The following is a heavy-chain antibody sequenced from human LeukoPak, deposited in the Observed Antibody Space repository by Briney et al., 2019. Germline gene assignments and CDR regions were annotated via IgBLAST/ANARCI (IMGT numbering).Heavy chain of an antibody. V-gene: IGHV3-30*18. Sequence: PGGSLRLSCAASGFTFSSYGMHWVRQAPGKGLEWVAVISYDGSNKYYADSMKGRFTISRDNSKNTLYLQMNSLRAEDTAVYYCAKWGDAFDIWGQGTMVTVSS. CDR3: AKWGDAFDI. CDR1: GFTFSSYG. CDR2: ISYDGSNK. D-gene: IGHD3-16*01. J-gene: IGHJ3*02.